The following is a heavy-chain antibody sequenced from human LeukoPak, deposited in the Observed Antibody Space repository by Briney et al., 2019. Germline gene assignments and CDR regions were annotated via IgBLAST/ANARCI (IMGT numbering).Heavy chain of an antibody. Sequence: GGSLRLSCAASGFTFSSYSMNWVRQAPGKGLEWVSSISSSSSYIYYADSVKGRLTTSRDNAKNSLYLQMNSLRDEDTAVYYCAREQQLSDWGQGTLVTVSS. J-gene: IGHJ4*02. D-gene: IGHD3-16*02. V-gene: IGHV3-21*01. CDR2: ISSSSSYI. CDR1: GFTFSSYS. CDR3: AREQQLSD.